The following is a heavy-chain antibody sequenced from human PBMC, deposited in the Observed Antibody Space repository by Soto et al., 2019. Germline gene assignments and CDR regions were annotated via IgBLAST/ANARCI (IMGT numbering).Heavy chain of an antibody. J-gene: IGHJ4*02. Sequence: GGSLRLSCAASGFTFSGYAMGWVRQAPGKGLEWVSGISNSGGSTYYADSVKGRFTISRDKSKNTLYLQMNSLRPEDTAVYYCANAPTYQLLVSFDNWSQGTLVTVSS. V-gene: IGHV3-23*01. CDR1: GFTFSGYA. D-gene: IGHD2-2*01. CDR3: ANAPTYQLLVSFDN. CDR2: ISNSGGST.